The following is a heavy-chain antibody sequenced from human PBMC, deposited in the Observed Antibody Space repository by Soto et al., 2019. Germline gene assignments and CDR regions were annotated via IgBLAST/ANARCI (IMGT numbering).Heavy chain of an antibody. V-gene: IGHV3-72*01. D-gene: IGHD1-1*01. CDR2: IRNKANSYTT. CDR1: GFTFSDHY. Sequence: EVQLVESGGGLVQPGGSLRLSCAASGFTFSDHYMDWVRQAPGKGLEWVGRIRNKANSYTTEYAASVKGRFTISRDDSQTSLYLQMNSLKTEDTAVYYCAGVAYGTVKHAFDIWGQGTMVTVSS. CDR3: AGVAYGTVKHAFDI. J-gene: IGHJ3*02.